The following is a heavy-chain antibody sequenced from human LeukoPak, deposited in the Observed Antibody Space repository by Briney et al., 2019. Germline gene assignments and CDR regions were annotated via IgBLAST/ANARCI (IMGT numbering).Heavy chain of an antibody. CDR2: ISGSGGST. CDR1: GFTFSSYA. Sequence: GGSLRLSCAASGFTFSSYAMNWVRQAPGKGLQWVSTISGSGGSTYYAGSVKGRFTISRDNSKNTLYLQMNSLRAEDTATYYCAKGSALYYAMDVWGQGTTVTVSS. CDR3: AKGSALYYAMDV. D-gene: IGHD2-8*01. J-gene: IGHJ6*02. V-gene: IGHV3-23*01.